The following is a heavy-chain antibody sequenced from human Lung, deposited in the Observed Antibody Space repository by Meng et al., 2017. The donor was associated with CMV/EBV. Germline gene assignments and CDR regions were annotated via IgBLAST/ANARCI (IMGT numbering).Heavy chain of an antibody. J-gene: IGHJ4*02. CDR1: GFTFSSYS. D-gene: IGHD2-15*01. Sequence: SCAVSGFTFSSYSVNWVRQAPGKGLEWVSSISSNSRYIFYADSVKGRFTISRDNAKNALHLQMNSLRDEDTAVYYCARVYCSRGSCSFDYWGQGTLDTVSS. CDR2: ISSNSRYI. V-gene: IGHV3-21*01. CDR3: ARVYCSRGSCSFDY.